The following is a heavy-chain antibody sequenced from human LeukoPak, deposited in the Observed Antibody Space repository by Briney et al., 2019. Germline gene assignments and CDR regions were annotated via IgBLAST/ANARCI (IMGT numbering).Heavy chain of an antibody. J-gene: IGHJ6*02. Sequence: PSETLSLTCTVSGGSISSYYWSWIRQPAGQGLEWIGRIYTSGSTNYNPSLKSRVTMSVDTSKNQFSLKLSSVTAADTAVYYCARVARSYYYYGMDVWGQGTTVTVSS. V-gene: IGHV4-4*07. CDR1: GGSISSYY. CDR2: IYTSGST. CDR3: ARVARSYYYYGMDV.